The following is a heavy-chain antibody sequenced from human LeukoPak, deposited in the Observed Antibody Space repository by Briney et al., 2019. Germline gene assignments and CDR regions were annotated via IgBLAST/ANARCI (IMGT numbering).Heavy chain of an antibody. V-gene: IGHV1-18*01. D-gene: IGHD3-10*01. J-gene: IGHJ4*02. Sequence: ASVKVSCKASGYTFTSYGISWVRQAPGQGLEWMGWISAYNGNTNYAQKLQGRITMTTDTSTSTAYMELRSLRSDDTAVYYCAVWFGERKNMAWFLWGQGTLVTVSS. CDR3: AVWFGERKNMAWFL. CDR1: GYTFTSYG. CDR2: ISAYNGNT.